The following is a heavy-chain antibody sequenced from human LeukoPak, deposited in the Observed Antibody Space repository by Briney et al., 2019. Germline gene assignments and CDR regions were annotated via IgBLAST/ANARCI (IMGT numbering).Heavy chain of an antibody. D-gene: IGHD3-16*01. CDR2: IHYSGSA. J-gene: IGHJ3*01. V-gene: IGHV4-59*12. Sequence: SETLSLTCTVSGDSIRSYYWSWIRQPPGKGLEWIGNIHYSGSAKYNSSLKSRVTISVDTSNNQFSLRVTSLTAADTAVYYCARLGALHDAFDVWGQGTLVTVSS. CDR3: ARLGALHDAFDV. CDR1: GDSIRSYY.